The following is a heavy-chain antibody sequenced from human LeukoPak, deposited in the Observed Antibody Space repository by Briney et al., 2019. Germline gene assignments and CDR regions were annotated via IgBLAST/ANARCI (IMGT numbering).Heavy chain of an antibody. J-gene: IGHJ4*02. V-gene: IGHV1-8*01. CDR3: ARGPPNWGFDY. CDR1: GYTFTNYD. Sequence: ASVKVSCKASGYTFTNYDINWVRQATGQGLEWMGWMRPRSGNTGYAQKFQGRVTMTRSTSISTAYMELSSLRSEDTAVYYCARGPPNWGFDYWGQGTLVTVSS. CDR2: MRPRSGNT. D-gene: IGHD7-27*01.